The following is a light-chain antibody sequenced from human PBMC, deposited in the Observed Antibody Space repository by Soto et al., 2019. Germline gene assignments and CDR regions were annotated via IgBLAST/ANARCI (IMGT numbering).Light chain of an antibody. J-gene: IGLJ2*01. CDR1: RSDVGGYNF. V-gene: IGLV2-14*01. CDR2: DVS. CDR3: SSYTTSNTHVV. Sequence: QLVLTQPASVSGSPGQSITISCTGTRSDVGGYNFVSWYQQYPGKAPRLMIYDVSNRPSGVSNRFSGSKSGNTASLTISGLQAEDEADYYCSSYTTSNTHVVFGGGTKLTVL.